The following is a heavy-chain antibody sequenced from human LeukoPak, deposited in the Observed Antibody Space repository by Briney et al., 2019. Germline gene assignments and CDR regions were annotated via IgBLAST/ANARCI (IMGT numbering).Heavy chain of an antibody. Sequence: ASVKVSCQASGYTFTSYYMHWVRQAPGQGLEWMGLINPTGGSTGYAQKFQGRVTMTRDMPTSTDCMDLSSLRSEDTAIYYCARDNSVGDNAWWFDPGGQGTLVTVSS. CDR1: GYTFTSYY. CDR3: ARDNSVGDNAWWFDP. V-gene: IGHV1-46*01. CDR2: INPTGGST. D-gene: IGHD1-26*01. J-gene: IGHJ5*02.